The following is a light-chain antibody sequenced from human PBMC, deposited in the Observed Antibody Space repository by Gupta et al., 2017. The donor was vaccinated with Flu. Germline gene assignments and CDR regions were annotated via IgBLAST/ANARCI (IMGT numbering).Light chain of an antibody. V-gene: IGKV3-15*01. CDR1: QSVSIN. Sequence: EKVMTQSPATLSVSPGERATLACRASQSVSINLAWYQKPGQAPRLLLYGASTRATGIPARFSGSGSGTEFTLTISSLQSEDLAVYYCQQYYGWPFTFGGGTKVEIK. J-gene: IGKJ4*01. CDR2: GAS. CDR3: QQYYGWPFT.